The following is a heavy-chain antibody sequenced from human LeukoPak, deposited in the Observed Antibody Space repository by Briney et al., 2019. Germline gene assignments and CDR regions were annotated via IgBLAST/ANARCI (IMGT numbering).Heavy chain of an antibody. CDR1: GYTFTSYY. D-gene: IGHD4-23*01. CDR2: INPGGGST. J-gene: IGHJ6*03. Sequence: ASVKVSCKASGYTFTSYYMHWVRQAPGQGLEWMGIINPGGGSTSYAQKFQGRVTMTRDTSTSTVYMELSSLRSEDTAVYYCARDSHSPTLRWSLRGVWCYMDVWGKGTTVTVSS. CDR3: ARDSHSPTLRWSLRGVWCYMDV. V-gene: IGHV1-46*01.